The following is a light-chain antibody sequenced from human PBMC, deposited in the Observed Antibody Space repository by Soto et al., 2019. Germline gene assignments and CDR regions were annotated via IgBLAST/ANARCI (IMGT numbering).Light chain of an antibody. V-gene: IGKV1-39*01. CDR2: GAI. CDR1: QNIAYY. J-gene: IGKJ2*01. CDR3: QQSSNSPMYT. Sequence: DIQMIQSPSSLSASVGDRASITCRASQNIAYYLNWFQQKPGKAPKLLIYGAISLQSGVPSRFSGSGSGTDFTLTISSLQPEDSATYYCQQSSNSPMYTFGQGTK.